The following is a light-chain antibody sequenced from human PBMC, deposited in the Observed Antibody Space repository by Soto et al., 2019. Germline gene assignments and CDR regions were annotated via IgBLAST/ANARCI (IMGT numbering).Light chain of an antibody. CDR3: RSPTSSTTSV. CDR1: SSDVGGYNY. Sequence: QSALTQPASVSGSPGQSITISCTGTSSDVGGYNYVSWYQQHPGKAPKLMIYDVSNRPSGISNRFSGSKSGNPASLTISGLQAEDEADYYCRSPTSSTTSVFGTGTKLTVL. J-gene: IGLJ1*01. V-gene: IGLV2-14*03. CDR2: DVS.